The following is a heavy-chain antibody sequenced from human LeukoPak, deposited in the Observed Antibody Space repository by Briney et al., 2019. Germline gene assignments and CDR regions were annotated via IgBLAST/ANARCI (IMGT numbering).Heavy chain of an antibody. J-gene: IGHJ5*02. D-gene: IGHD3-10*01. V-gene: IGHV3-7*03. CDR1: GFPFSGDW. CDR2: IKGDGRGK. Sequence: GGSLRLFCAASGFPFSGDWMTWVRQAPGKGLQWVASIKGDGRGKYYVDSVKGRFTVSRDNAKKSLYLQMDSLRVEDMGMYYCARGESDPWGQGTLVTVSS. CDR3: ARGESDP.